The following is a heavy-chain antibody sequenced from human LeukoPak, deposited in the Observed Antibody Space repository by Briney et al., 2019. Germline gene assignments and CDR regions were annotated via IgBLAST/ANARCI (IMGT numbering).Heavy chain of an antibody. D-gene: IGHD3-10*01. Sequence: GGSLRLSCAASGFTFSSYAMSWVRQAPRKGLEWVSAISGSGGSTYYADSVKGRFTISRDNSKNTLYLQMNSLRAEDTAVYYCAKELVTMVRGAGNFDYWGQGTLVTVSS. CDR1: GFTFSSYA. J-gene: IGHJ4*02. CDR3: AKELVTMVRGAGNFDY. V-gene: IGHV3-23*01. CDR2: ISGSGGST.